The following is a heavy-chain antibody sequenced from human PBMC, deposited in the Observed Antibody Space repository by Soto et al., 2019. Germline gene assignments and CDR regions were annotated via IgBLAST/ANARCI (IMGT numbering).Heavy chain of an antibody. CDR3: ATIVGANDY. J-gene: IGHJ4*02. D-gene: IGHD1-26*01. CDR2: IYSSGSA. CDR1: GGSIYTYS. Sequence: SETLSLTCTVFGGSIYTYSWTWLRQPAGKGLEWIGHIYSSGSANYNPSLKSRVSMSVDTSKNQFSLKLNSVTAADTAAYYCATIVGANDYWGQGALVTVSS. V-gene: IGHV4-4*07.